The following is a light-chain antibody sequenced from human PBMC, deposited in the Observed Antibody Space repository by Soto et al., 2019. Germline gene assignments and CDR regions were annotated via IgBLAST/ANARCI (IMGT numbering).Light chain of an antibody. Sequence: DIQMTQSPSSVSASVGDRVTITCRASQDVSRWLAWYQQKPGKAPKPLIYDASRLQSGVPSRFSGSGSGTDFTLTISDLQPEDFATYYCQQANSIPLTFGGGTKVDIK. CDR2: DAS. V-gene: IGKV1D-12*01. J-gene: IGKJ4*01. CDR3: QQANSIPLT. CDR1: QDVSRW.